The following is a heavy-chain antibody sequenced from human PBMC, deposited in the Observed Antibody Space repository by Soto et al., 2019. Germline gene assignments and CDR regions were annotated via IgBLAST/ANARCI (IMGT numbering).Heavy chain of an antibody. J-gene: IGHJ4*02. V-gene: IGHV3-30-3*01. CDR1: GFTFSSYA. CDR3: ARDRSKQQLACYFDY. D-gene: IGHD6-13*01. Sequence: QVQLVESGGGVVQPGRSLRLSCAASGFTFSSYAMHWVRQAPGKGLEWVAVISYDGSNKYYADSVKGRFTISRDNSKNTLYLQMNSLRAEDTAVYYCARDRSKQQLACYFDYWGQGTLVTVPS. CDR2: ISYDGSNK.